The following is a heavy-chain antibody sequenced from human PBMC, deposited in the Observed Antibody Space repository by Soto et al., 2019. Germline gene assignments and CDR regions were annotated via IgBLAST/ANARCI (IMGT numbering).Heavy chain of an antibody. J-gene: IGHJ1*01. Sequence: ASVKVSCKASGYTFTSYAIHWVRQAPGQRLEWMGWVNAGNGNTKYSQKFQGRVIITRDTSAGTAYMELRSLRSEDTAVYYCATPIVAFSWGQGTLVTVSS. CDR1: GYTFTSYA. CDR2: VNAGNGNT. V-gene: IGHV1-3*01. CDR3: ATPIVAFS. D-gene: IGHD5-12*01.